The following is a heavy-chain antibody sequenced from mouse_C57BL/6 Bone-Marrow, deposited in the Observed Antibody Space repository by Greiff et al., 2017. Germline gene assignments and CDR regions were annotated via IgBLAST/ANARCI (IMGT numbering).Heavy chain of an antibody. J-gene: IGHJ2*01. V-gene: IGHV1-19*01. CDR2: INPYNGGT. CDR3: ARSHYYGSIHYFDY. Sequence: VQLQQSGPVLVKPGASVKMSCKASGYTFTDYYMNWVKQSHGKSLEWIGVINPYNGGTSSNQKFKGKATLTVDKSSSTAYLELNSLTSEDSAVYYCARSHYYGSIHYFDYWGQGATLTVSS. D-gene: IGHD1-1*01. CDR1: GYTFTDYY.